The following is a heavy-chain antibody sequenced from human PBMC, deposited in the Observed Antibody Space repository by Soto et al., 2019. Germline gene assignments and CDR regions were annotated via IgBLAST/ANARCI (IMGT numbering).Heavy chain of an antibody. D-gene: IGHD3-10*01. J-gene: IGHJ5*02. CDR3: AREWDYYASRTYSNWFDP. CDR1: GYTFTSYG. CDR2: ISPYNGNT. V-gene: IGHV1-18*01. Sequence: QVQLVQSGAEVKKPGASVKVSCKASGYTFTSYGITWVRQAPGQGLEWMGWISPYNGNTNYAQKLQGRVTMTTDTSTTTAHMKLRSLRYDDTAVYYCAREWDYYASRTYSNWFDPWGQGTLVTVSS.